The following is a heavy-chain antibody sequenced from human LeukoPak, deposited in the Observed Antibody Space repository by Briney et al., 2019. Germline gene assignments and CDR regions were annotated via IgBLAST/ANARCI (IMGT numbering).Heavy chain of an antibody. CDR1: GFTFSSYA. CDR2: ISYDGSNK. V-gene: IGHV3-30-3*01. Sequence: PGRSLTLSCAASGFTFSSYAMHWVRQAPGKGLEWVAVISYDGSNKYYAHSVKGRFTISRDNSRNTLYLQMNSLRAEDTAVYYCASSLSDWLVDYWGQGTLVTVSS. CDR3: ASSLSDWLVDY. D-gene: IGHD3-9*01. J-gene: IGHJ4*02.